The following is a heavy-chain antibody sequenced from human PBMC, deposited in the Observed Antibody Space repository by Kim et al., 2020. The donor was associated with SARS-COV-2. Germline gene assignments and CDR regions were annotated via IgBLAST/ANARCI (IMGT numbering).Heavy chain of an antibody. V-gene: IGHV4-59*01. CDR2: IYYSGST. D-gene: IGHD2-2*01. CDR3: ARDYCSSTSCSGGYYYGMDV. Sequence: SETLSLTCTVSGGSISSYYWSWIRQPPGKGLEWIGYIYYSGSTNYNPSLKSRVTISVDTSKNQFSLKLSSVTAADTAVYYCARDYCSSTSCSGGYYYGMDVWGQGTTVTVSS. CDR1: GGSISSYY. J-gene: IGHJ6*02.